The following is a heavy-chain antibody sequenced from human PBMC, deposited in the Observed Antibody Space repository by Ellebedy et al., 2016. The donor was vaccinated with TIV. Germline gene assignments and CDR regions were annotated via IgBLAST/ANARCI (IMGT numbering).Heavy chain of an antibody. Sequence: GGSLRLSCAVSGFSVSGNYMSWVRQPPGKGLEWVSIIYSSGITYYPDSVKSRFTISRDTSKNTVSLQINSLRAEDTAVYYCSRVDLGLAFHSWGRGTLVTVSS. CDR1: GFSVSGNY. J-gene: IGHJ4*02. CDR2: IYSSGIT. D-gene: IGHD3/OR15-3a*01. CDR3: SRVDLGLAFHS. V-gene: IGHV3-53*01.